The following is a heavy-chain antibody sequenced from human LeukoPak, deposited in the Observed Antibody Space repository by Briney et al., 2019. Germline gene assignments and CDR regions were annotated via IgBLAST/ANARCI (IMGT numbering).Heavy chain of an antibody. D-gene: IGHD4-17*01. CDR3: ARESGYGDYPPPDY. Sequence: ASVKVSCKASGYTFTGYHMHWVRQAPGQGLEWMGWINPNTGDTNYAQKFQGRVTMTRDTSISTAYMELSRLRSDDTAVYYCARESGYGDYPPPDYWGQGTLVTVSS. V-gene: IGHV1-2*02. CDR2: INPNTGDT. J-gene: IGHJ4*02. CDR1: GYTFTGYH.